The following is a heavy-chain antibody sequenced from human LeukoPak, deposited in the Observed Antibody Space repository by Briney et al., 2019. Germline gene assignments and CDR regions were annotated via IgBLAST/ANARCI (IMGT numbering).Heavy chain of an antibody. CDR2: ISSSSSYI. J-gene: IGHJ3*02. CDR1: GFTFSSYS. D-gene: IGHD6-6*01. CDR3: ARDSSSGPDAFDI. Sequence: GGSLRLSCAASGFTFSSYSMNWVRQAPGKGLEWVSSISSSSSYIYYADSVEGRFTISRDNAKNSLYLQMNSLRAEDTAVYYCARDSSSGPDAFDIWGQGTMVTVSS. V-gene: IGHV3-21*01.